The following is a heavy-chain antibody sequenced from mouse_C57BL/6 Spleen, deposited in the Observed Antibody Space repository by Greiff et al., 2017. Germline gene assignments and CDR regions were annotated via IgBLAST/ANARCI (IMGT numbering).Heavy chain of an antibody. Sequence: EVQRVESGGGLVKPGGSLKLSCAASGFTFSSYAMSWVRQTPEKRLEWVATISDGGSYTYYPDNVKGRFTISRDNAKNNLYLQMSHLKSEDTAMYYCARDEEGEPGAWFAYWGQGTLVTVSA. V-gene: IGHV5-4*01. CDR1: GFTFSSYA. CDR2: ISDGGSYT. CDR3: ARDEEGEPGAWFAY. D-gene: IGHD4-1*01. J-gene: IGHJ3*01.